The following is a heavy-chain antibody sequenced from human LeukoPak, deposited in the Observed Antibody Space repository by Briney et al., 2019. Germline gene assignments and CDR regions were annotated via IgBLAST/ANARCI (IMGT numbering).Heavy chain of an antibody. J-gene: IGHJ4*02. V-gene: IGHV4-39*01. CDR1: GGSISTSSYF. D-gene: IGHD5-18*01. CDR3: ARHSSWYSYGHAPFDY. Sequence: SETPSPTLTLSGGSISTSSYFSGWIPPPPRKGLEWVVSISYSGSTYYNPSLKSRVTISVGTSKNQFSLKLNSVTAADTAVYSYARHSSWYSYGHAPFDYWGQGTLVTVSS. CDR2: ISYSGST.